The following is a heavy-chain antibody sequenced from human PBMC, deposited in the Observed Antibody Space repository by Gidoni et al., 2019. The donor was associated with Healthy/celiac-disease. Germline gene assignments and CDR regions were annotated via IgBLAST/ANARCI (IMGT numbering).Heavy chain of an antibody. CDR1: AGSLSSYY. V-gene: IGHV4-59*01. Sequence: QVQLQESGPGLVKPSETLSLTCTVSAGSLSSYYWSWIRQPPGKGLEWIGYIYYSGSTNYNPSLKSRVTISVDTSKNQFSLKLSSVTAADTAVYYCARVFSGGLHSFDIWGQGTMVTVSS. CDR3: ARVFSGGLHSFDI. CDR2: IYYSGST. D-gene: IGHD3-3*01. J-gene: IGHJ3*02.